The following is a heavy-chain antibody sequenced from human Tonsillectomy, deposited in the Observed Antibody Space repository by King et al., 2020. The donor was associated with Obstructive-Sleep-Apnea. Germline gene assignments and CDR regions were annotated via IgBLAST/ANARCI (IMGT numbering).Heavy chain of an antibody. J-gene: IGHJ6*02. CDR2: IKSKTDGGTT. CDR3: TTVSFYYYYGMDV. Sequence: VQLVESGGGLVKPGGSLRLSCAASGFTFSNAWMTWVRQAPGKGLEWVGRIKSKTDGGTTDYAAPVKARFTIPRDDSKNTLYLQMNSLKTEDTAVYYCTTVSFYYYYGMDVWGQGTTVTVSS. V-gene: IGHV3-15*01. CDR1: GFTFSNAW.